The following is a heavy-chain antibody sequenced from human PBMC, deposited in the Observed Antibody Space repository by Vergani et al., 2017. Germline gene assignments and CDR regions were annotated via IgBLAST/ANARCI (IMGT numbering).Heavy chain of an antibody. D-gene: IGHD2-2*01. V-gene: IGHV3-48*03. CDR1: GFTFSTYE. J-gene: IGHJ4*02. CDR3: ARERYCRSITCLNYYVDY. Sequence: EVQLVESGGGLVQPGGSLRLSCAASGFTFSTYEMNWVRPAPGRGLEWVSYISRSGSTIYYADSVKGRFTISRDNARNSLYLQMNSLRAEDTAVYYCARERYCRSITCLNYYVDYWGQGTLVTVSS. CDR2: ISRSGSTI.